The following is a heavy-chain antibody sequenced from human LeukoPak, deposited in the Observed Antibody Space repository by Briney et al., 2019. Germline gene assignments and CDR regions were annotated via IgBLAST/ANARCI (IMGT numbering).Heavy chain of an antibody. CDR1: GYIFTKFG. CDR3: ARGPGIVGATVYYYYYGMDV. J-gene: IGHJ6*02. V-gene: IGHV1-18*01. Sequence: ASVKVSCKASGYIFTKFGVSWVRQAPGQGLEWMGWISAYNGNTNYAQKLQGRVTMTTDTSTSTAYMELRSLRSDDTAVYYCARGPGIVGATVYYYYYGMDVWGQGTTVTVSS. D-gene: IGHD1-26*01. CDR2: ISAYNGNT.